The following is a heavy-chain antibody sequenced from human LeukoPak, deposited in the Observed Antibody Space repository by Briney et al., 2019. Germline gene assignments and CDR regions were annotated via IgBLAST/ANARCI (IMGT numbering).Heavy chain of an antibody. Sequence: GGSLRLSCAASGFTFSSDAMSWVRLAPGKGLEWVSAISGSGSSTYYVDSVRGRFTISRDSSKNTLFLQMNSLRVEDTAVYYCAKGEGGYYYYGMDVWGQGTTVTVSS. CDR1: GFTFSSDA. D-gene: IGHD3-16*01. CDR2: ISGSGSST. J-gene: IGHJ6*02. V-gene: IGHV3-23*01. CDR3: AKGEGGYYYYGMDV.